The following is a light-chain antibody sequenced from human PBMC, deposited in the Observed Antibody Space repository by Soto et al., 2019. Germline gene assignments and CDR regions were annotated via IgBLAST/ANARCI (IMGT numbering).Light chain of an antibody. CDR3: AVWDDRLTGRL. CDR1: SSNIGSNT. V-gene: IGLV1-44*01. J-gene: IGLJ3*02. CDR2: SNN. Sequence: QSALTQPPSASGTPGQRVTISCSGGSSNIGSNTVTWYQHLPGTAPKLLIYSNNQRPSGVPDRFSGSKSGTSASLAISGLQSEDEADYYCAVWDDRLTGRLFGGGTKLTVL.